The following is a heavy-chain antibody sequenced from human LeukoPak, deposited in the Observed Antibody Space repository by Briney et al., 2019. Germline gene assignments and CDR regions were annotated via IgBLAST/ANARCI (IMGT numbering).Heavy chain of an antibody. CDR2: INPNSGGT. J-gene: IGHJ4*02. Sequence: GASVKVSCKISGFGLSVLSIHWMRQAPGKGLEWVGWINPNSGGTNYAQKFQGRVTMTRDTSISTAYMELSRLSSDATAVYYCARAEGGSGSYYFDYWGQGTLVTVSS. CDR1: GFGLSVLS. V-gene: IGHV1-2*02. CDR3: ARAEGGSGSYYFDY. D-gene: IGHD3-10*01.